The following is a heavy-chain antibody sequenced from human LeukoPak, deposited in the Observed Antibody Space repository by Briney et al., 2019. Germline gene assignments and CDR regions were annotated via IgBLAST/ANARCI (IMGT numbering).Heavy chain of an antibody. CDR1: GFTVINNY. CDR2: IYSGGPT. Sequence: PGGSLRLSCAASGFTVINNYMTWVRQAPGKGLEWVSVIYSGGPTYYADSVKGRFTISRDNSKNTLYLQMNSLRTEDTAVYYCAMGATGEYSQYWGQGTLVTVSS. J-gene: IGHJ1*01. V-gene: IGHV3-53*01. D-gene: IGHD1-26*01. CDR3: AMGATGEYSQY.